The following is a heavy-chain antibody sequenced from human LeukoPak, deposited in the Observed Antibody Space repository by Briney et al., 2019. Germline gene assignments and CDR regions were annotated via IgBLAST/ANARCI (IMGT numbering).Heavy chain of an antibody. CDR2: ISGSGGST. CDR3: ARRVGHTAMDYYWFDP. CDR1: GFTFSSYA. Sequence: GGSLRLSCAASGFTFSSYAMSWVRQAPGKGLEWVSAISGSGGSTYYADSVKGRFTISRDNSKNTLYLQMNSLRAEDTAVYYCARRVGHTAMDYYWFDPWGQGTLVTVSS. J-gene: IGHJ5*02. D-gene: IGHD5-18*01. V-gene: IGHV3-23*01.